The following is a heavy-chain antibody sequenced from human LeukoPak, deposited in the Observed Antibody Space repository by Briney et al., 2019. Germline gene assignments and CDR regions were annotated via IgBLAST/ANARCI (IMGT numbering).Heavy chain of an antibody. CDR3: ASSAYSSSSEPHSYYYGMDV. J-gene: IGHJ6*02. D-gene: IGHD6-6*01. Sequence: SVKVSCKASGGTFSSYAISWVRQAPGQGLEWMGRIIPILGIANYAQKFQGRVTITADKSTSTAYMELSSLRSEDTAVYYCASSAYSSSSEPHSYYYGMDVWGQGTTVTVSS. V-gene: IGHV1-69*04. CDR1: GGTFSSYA. CDR2: IIPILGIA.